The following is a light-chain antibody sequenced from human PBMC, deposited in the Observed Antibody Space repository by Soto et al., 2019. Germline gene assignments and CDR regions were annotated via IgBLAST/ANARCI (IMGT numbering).Light chain of an antibody. V-gene: IGKV1-9*01. CDR3: QQLNSYPIT. J-gene: IGKJ5*01. Sequence: DLQLTQSPSFLAASVGDRVTITCRASQDISDYLAWYQQRPGKAPKLLIYAASTLQSGVPSRFSGSGSGTDFTLTISSLQSEDFATYYCQQLNSYPITSGQGTRLEIK. CDR2: AAS. CDR1: QDISDY.